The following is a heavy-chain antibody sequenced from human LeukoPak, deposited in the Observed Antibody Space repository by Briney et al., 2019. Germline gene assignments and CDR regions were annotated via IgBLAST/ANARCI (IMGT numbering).Heavy chain of an antibody. Sequence: ASVKVSCKASGYTFTSYYMHWVRQAPGQGLEWMGIINPSGGSTDYAQKFQGRVTMTRDKSTSTVYMELSSLRSEDTAVYYCAREFSYTAMVSAFDIWGQGTMVTVSS. CDR2: INPSGGST. CDR3: AREFSYTAMVSAFDI. CDR1: GYTFTSYY. V-gene: IGHV1-46*01. J-gene: IGHJ3*02. D-gene: IGHD5-18*01.